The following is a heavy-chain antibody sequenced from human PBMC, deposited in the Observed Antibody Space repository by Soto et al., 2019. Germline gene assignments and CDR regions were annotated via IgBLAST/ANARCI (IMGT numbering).Heavy chain of an antibody. D-gene: IGHD4-17*01. CDR3: ARDSVYGGNPPPFDY. CDR1: GFTFSSYS. CDR2: ISTGSSYI. J-gene: IGHJ4*02. Sequence: EVQLVESGGGLVKPGGSLRLSCAASGFTFSSYSMNWVRQAPGKGLEWVSFISTGSSYIYYADSVKGRFTISRDNAKNSLDLQMTRLRADDPAVYYCARDSVYGGNPPPFDYWGQGTLVTVSS. V-gene: IGHV3-21*02.